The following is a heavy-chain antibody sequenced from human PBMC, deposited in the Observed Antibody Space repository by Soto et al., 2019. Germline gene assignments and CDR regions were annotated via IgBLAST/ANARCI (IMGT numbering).Heavy chain of an antibody. CDR1: GYSFTSYW. V-gene: IGHV5-10-1*03. CDR3: ARNGGCGGDCYPGLFDY. D-gene: IGHD2-21*02. J-gene: IGHJ4*02. CDR2: IDPSDSYT. Sequence: EVQLVQSGAEVKKPGESLRISCKGSGYSFTSYWISWVRQMPGKGLEWMGRIDPSDSYTNYSPSFQGHVTISADKSISTAYLQWSSLKASDTAMYYCARNGGCGGDCYPGLFDYWGQGTLVTVSS.